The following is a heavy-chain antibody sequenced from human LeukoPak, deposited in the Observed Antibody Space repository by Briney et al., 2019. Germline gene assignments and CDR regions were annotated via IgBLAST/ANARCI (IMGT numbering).Heavy chain of an antibody. J-gene: IGHJ6*02. CDR1: GYTFTSYD. CDR2: MNPNSGNT. Sequence: ASVKVSCKASGYTFTSYDINWVRQATGQGLEWMGWMNPNSGNTGYARKFQGRVTMTRNTSISTAYMELSSLRSEDTAVYYCARGVAAAERLNYYYGMDVWGQGTTVTVSS. CDR3: ARGVAAAERLNYYYGMDV. V-gene: IGHV1-8*01. D-gene: IGHD6-13*01.